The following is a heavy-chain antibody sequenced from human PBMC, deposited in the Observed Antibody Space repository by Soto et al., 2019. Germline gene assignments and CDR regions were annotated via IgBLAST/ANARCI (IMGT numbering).Heavy chain of an antibody. CDR1: GFSLSTRGVG. CDR2: LYWDDDK. J-gene: IGHJ4*02. V-gene: IGHV2-5*02. D-gene: IGHD5-18*01. CDR3: AHRPRGYSYYFDY. Sequence: QITLKESGPTLVKPTQTLTLTCTFSGFSLSTRGVGVGWIRQPPGKALEWLSLLYWDDDKGYSPTLKSRRTSTKDTSKNPVVLTVTNMDPVDTATYYCAHRPRGYSYYFDYWGQGTLVTVSS.